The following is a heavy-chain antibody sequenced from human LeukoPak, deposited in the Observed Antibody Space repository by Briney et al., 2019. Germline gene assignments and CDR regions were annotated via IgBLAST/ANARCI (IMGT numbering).Heavy chain of an antibody. CDR1: GFTFSNYW. CDR2: IWYDGSNK. CDR3: ARVGGGSYYYYGMDV. Sequence: PGESLRLSCAASGFTFSNYWMGWVRQAPGKGLEWVAVIWYDGSNKYYADSVKGRFTISRDNSKNTLYLQMNSLRAEDTAVYYCARVGGGSYYYYGMDVWGQGTTVTVSS. V-gene: IGHV3-33*08. J-gene: IGHJ6*02. D-gene: IGHD1-26*01.